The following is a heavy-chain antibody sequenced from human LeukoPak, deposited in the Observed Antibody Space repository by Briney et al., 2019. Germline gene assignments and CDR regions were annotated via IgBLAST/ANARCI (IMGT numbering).Heavy chain of an antibody. CDR2: INHSGGT. D-gene: IGHD2-2*01. V-gene: IGHV4-34*01. J-gene: IGHJ6*04. CDR1: GGSFSDYQ. Sequence: KPSETLSLTCAVYGGSFSDYQWSWIRQPPGKGPEWIGEINHSGGTNYNPSLESRVTISVDTSKNQFSLKLSSVTAADTAVYYCARGRATVVPSATRQWSQSYNYYGMDVWGKGTTVIVSS. CDR3: ARGRATVVPSATRQWSQSYNYYGMDV.